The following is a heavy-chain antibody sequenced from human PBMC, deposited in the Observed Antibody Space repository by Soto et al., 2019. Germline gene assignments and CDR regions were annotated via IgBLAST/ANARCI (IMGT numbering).Heavy chain of an antibody. CDR2: IYAAGISGYTPST. Sequence: QVQLQESGPRLVKPSATLSLTCTVSGGSITSSYWSWIRRPPGKGLEGLAYIYAAGISGYTPSTSYNPSLKSRVTMSVDTSKSQFSLKLTSVTAADTAVYYCARGEDAFFYYGLDVWGQGITVTVSS. J-gene: IGHJ6*02. CDR1: GGSITSSY. V-gene: IGHV4-59*01. CDR3: ARGEDAFFYYGLDV.